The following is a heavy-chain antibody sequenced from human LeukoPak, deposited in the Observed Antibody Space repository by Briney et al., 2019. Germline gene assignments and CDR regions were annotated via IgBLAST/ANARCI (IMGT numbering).Heavy chain of an antibody. D-gene: IGHD6-13*01. J-gene: IGHJ4*02. CDR1: GGSISSSSYY. CDR3: ARYSSSWYGTDSDY. CDR2: IYYSGST. Sequence: PSETLSLTCTVSGGSISSSSYYWGWIRQPPGKGLEWFGSIYYSGSTYYNPSLKSRVTISVDTSKNQFSLKLTSVTAADTAVYYCARYSSSWYGTDSDYWGQGTLVTVSS. V-gene: IGHV4-39*07.